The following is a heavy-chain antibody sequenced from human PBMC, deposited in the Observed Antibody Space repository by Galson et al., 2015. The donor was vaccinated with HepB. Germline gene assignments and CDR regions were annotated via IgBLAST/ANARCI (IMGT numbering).Heavy chain of an antibody. V-gene: IGHV3-48*01. CDR2: ISTTSDNK. Sequence: SLRLSCAASGFTFSSYTMNWVRQAPGKGLEWISYISTTSDNKFSADSVKGRFIISRDNAKHLLYLQMNSLRAEDTAVYYCKRIALSGSYWYFDYWGQGSLVTVSS. CDR3: KRIALSGSYWYFDY. J-gene: IGHJ4*02. CDR1: GFTFSSYT. D-gene: IGHD1-26*01.